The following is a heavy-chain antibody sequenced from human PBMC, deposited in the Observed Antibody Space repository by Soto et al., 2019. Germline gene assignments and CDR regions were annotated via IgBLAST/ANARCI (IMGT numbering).Heavy chain of an antibody. CDR2: IKQDGSEK. D-gene: IGHD6-13*01. J-gene: IGHJ4*02. CDR3: ASHYPSSSSWSPYFDY. V-gene: IGHV3-7*01. Sequence: GGSLRLSCAASGFTFSSYWMSWVRQAPGKGLEWVANIKQDGSEKYYVDSVKGRFTISRDNAKNSLYLQMNSLRAEDTAVYYCASHYPSSSSWSPYFDYWGQGTLVTVSS. CDR1: GFTFSSYW.